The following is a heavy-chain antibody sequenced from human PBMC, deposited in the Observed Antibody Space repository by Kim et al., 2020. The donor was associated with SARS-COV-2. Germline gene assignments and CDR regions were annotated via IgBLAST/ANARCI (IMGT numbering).Heavy chain of an antibody. D-gene: IGHD3-3*01. V-gene: IGHV3-23*01. CDR3: AKAQNIDTIED. J-gene: IGHJ4*02. CDR1: GIILRNYA. Sequence: GGSLRLSCGGSGIILRNYAMSWVRQAPGKGLEWVSTISGSGGSTYYADSVKGRFTVSRDNSKNTVFLQLNTLSAEDSAVYYCAKAQNIDTIEDWGQGTLVTVSS. CDR2: ISGSGGST.